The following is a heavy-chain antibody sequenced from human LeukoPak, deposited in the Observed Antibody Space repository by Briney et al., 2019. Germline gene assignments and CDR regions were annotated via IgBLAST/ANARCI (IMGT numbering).Heavy chain of an antibody. CDR2: IKEDGGEI. J-gene: IGHJ4*02. CDR3: AKMYTGGWYGEW. CDR1: GFTFSSYW. D-gene: IGHD6-19*01. Sequence: PGGSLRLSCAASGFTFSSYWMSWVRQAPGKGLEWVANIKEDGGEIHFVDSMKGRFTISRDNAKNSLYLQMNSLRGDDTAVYYCAKMYTGGWYGEWWGQGTLVTVSS. V-gene: IGHV3-7*03.